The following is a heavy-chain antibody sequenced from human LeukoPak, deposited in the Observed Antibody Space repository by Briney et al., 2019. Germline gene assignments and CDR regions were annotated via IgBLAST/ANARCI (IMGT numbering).Heavy chain of an antibody. D-gene: IGHD3-10*01. CDR2: INPNSGGT. V-gene: IGHV1-2*02. J-gene: IGHJ3*02. CDR3: ARAPLLLWFGELPDAFDI. Sequence: ASVKVSCKASGYTFTGYYMHWVRQAPGQGLEWMGWINPNSGGTNYAQKFQGRVTMTRDTSISTAYVELSRLRSDDTAVYYCARAPLLLWFGELPDAFDIWGQGTMVTVSS. CDR1: GYTFTGYY.